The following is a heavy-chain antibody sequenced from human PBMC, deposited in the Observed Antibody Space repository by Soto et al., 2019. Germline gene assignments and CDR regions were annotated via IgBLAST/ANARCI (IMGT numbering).Heavy chain of an antibody. CDR3: AKTFSGWSSRIFDY. CDR2: IRMSGGTT. Sequence: EVQLLESGGGLVQPGGPLILSCAASGFTFNNSAMTWLGQVQGKGLEWVSGIRMSGGTTYYADSVKGGFTISRESSTDTMYLQMNSLRAEDTAVYYCAKTFSGWSSRIFDYWGQGTLVTVSS. V-gene: IGHV3-23*01. D-gene: IGHD6-19*01. J-gene: IGHJ4*02. CDR1: GFTFNNSA.